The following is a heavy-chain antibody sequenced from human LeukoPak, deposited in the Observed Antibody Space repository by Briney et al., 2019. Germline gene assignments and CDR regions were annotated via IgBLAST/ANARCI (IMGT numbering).Heavy chain of an antibody. D-gene: IGHD3-3*01. CDR2: INPNSGGT. CDR1: GYTFTGYY. Sequence: ASVKVSCKASGYTFTGYYMHWVRQAPGQGLEWMGWINPNSGGTNYAQKFQGRVTMTGDTSISTAYMELSRLRSDDTAVYYCARSVPYYDFWSGYSESDAFDIWGQGTMVTVSS. V-gene: IGHV1-2*02. J-gene: IGHJ3*02. CDR3: ARSVPYYDFWSGYSESDAFDI.